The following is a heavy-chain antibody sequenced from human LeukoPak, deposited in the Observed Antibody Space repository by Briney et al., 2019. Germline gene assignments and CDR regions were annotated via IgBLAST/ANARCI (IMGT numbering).Heavy chain of an antibody. D-gene: IGHD2-8*01. Sequence: GGSLRLSCAASGFTFSNYAMTWVSQAPGKGLEWVSAISGTGYSTNYADSVKGRFTISRDNSKNTLYLQMNSLRAEDTALYYCAKYCTNGVCYVFDSWGQGTLVTVSS. CDR2: ISGTGYST. V-gene: IGHV3-23*01. CDR3: AKYCTNGVCYVFDS. CDR1: GFTFSNYA. J-gene: IGHJ4*02.